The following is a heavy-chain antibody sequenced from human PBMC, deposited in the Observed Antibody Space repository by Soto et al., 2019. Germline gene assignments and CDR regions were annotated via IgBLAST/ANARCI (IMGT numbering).Heavy chain of an antibody. CDR3: ARDLSRPCYYYYGMDV. CDR2: INPSGGST. D-gene: IGHD1-1*01. CDR1: GYTFTSYY. Sequence: QVQLVQSGAEVKKPGASVKVSCKASGYTFTSYYMHWVRQAPGQGLEWMGIINPSGGSTSYAQKFQGRVTMTRDTSTSTVYMELSSLRSEDTAVYYCARDLSRPCYYYYGMDVWGQGTTVTVSS. V-gene: IGHV1-46*01. J-gene: IGHJ6*02.